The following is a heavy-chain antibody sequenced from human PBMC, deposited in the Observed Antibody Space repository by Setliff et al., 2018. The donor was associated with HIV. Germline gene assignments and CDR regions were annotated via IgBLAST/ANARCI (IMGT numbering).Heavy chain of an antibody. CDR2: INHSGST. V-gene: IGHV4-34*01. Sequence: SEILSLTCAVYGGSFSGYYWSWIRQPPGKGLEWIGEINHSGSTNYNPSLKSRVTISVDTSKNQFSLKLSSVTAADTALYYCSNWNTTIDEDAWGQGTLVTVSS. CDR1: GGSFSGYY. J-gene: IGHJ5*02. D-gene: IGHD5-18*01. CDR3: SNWNTTIDEDA.